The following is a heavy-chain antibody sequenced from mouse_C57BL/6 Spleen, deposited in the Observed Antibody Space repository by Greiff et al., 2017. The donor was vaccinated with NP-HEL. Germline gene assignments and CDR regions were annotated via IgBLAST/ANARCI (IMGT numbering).Heavy chain of an antibody. CDR2: ISSGSSTI. J-gene: IGHJ4*01. V-gene: IGHV5-17*01. Sequence: EVQVVESGGGLVKPGGSLKLSCAASGFTFSDYGMHWVRQAPEKGLEWVAYISSGSSTIYYADTVKGRFTISRDNAKNTLFLQMTSLRSEDTAMYYCARNYYDYDDYAMDYWGQGTSVTVSS. CDR1: GFTFSDYG. D-gene: IGHD2-4*01. CDR3: ARNYYDYDDYAMDY.